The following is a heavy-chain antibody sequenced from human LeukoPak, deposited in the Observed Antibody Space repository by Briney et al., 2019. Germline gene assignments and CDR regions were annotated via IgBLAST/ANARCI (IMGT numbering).Heavy chain of an antibody. CDR2: IKQDGSEK. CDR1: GFTFTSYW. Sequence: HPGGSLRLSCAASGFTFTSYWMTWVRQAPGKGLEWVANIKQDGSEKYYVDSVKGRFTISRDNAKNSLFLQMNSLRAEDTAVYYGARSGAPIDYWGQGTLVTVSS. V-gene: IGHV3-7*01. CDR3: ARSGAPIDY. J-gene: IGHJ4*02.